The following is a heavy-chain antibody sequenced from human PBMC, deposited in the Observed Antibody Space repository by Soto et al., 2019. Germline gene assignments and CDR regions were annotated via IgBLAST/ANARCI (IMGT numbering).Heavy chain of an antibody. Sequence: GASVKVSCKASGYIVTRYGISWVRQAPGQGLERMGWISGYNGDTNYAQKVQGRVTMTTDTSTSTTYMEMRSLRSDDTAVYYCARVHYDFWNNYIGSDPFDIWGQGTMVTV. J-gene: IGHJ3*02. CDR1: GYIVTRYG. V-gene: IGHV1-18*01. D-gene: IGHD3-3*01. CDR2: ISGYNGDT. CDR3: ARVHYDFWNNYIGSDPFDI.